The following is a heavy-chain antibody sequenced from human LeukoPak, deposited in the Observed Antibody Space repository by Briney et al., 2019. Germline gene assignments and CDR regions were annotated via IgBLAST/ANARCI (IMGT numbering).Heavy chain of an antibody. D-gene: IGHD2-2*02. CDR2: MNPNSGNT. Sequence: ASVKVSCKASGYTFTGYYMHWVRQATGQGLEWMGWMNPNSGNTGYAQKFQGRVTMTRNTSISTAYMELSSLRSEDTAVYYCARKVGGDIVVVPAAIPVGPRVDVWGQGTTVTVSS. J-gene: IGHJ6*02. CDR1: GYTFTGYY. V-gene: IGHV1-8*02. CDR3: ARKVGGDIVVVPAAIPVGPRVDV.